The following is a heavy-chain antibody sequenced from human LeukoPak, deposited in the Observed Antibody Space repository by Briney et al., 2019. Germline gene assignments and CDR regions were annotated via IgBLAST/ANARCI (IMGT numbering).Heavy chain of an antibody. D-gene: IGHD3-22*01. J-gene: IGHJ4*02. CDR3: AREHYDSSGYSYQFDY. V-gene: IGHV1-18*01. CDR2: ISAYNGNT. Sequence: ASVKVSCKASGYTFTSYGISWVRQAPGQGLEWMGWISAYNGNTNYAQKLQGRVTMTTDTSTSTAYMELSRLRSDDTAVYYCAREHYDSSGYSYQFDYWGQGTLVTVSS. CDR1: GYTFTSYG.